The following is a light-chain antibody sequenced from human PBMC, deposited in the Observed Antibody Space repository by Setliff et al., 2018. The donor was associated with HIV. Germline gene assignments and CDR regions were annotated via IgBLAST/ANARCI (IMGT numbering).Light chain of an antibody. V-gene: IGLV2-23*02. Sequence: QSVLAQPASVSGSPGQSSTISCTGTSSDVGSYDHVSWYQHYPDKAPKLLIYEVKKRPSGVSNRFSGSKSGNTASLTISGLQAEDEANYYCCSYAGSSTLVFGGGTQLTVL. CDR2: EVK. CDR1: SSDVGSYDH. J-gene: IGLJ3*02. CDR3: CSYAGSSTLV.